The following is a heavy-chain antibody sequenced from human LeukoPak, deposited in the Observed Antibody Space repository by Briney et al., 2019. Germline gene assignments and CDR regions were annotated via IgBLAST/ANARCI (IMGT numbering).Heavy chain of an antibody. J-gene: IGHJ6*03. Sequence: SETLSPTCTVSGGPIYSYYWSWIRQTAGKGLEWIGRLYPGVSTNYNPSLKSRVTMSVDTSKNQFALKLSAVTAADTAVYYCARLKFYDSTGYSPGHYMDVWGKGTPVTVSS. V-gene: IGHV4-4*07. D-gene: IGHD3-22*01. CDR1: GGPIYSYY. CDR3: ARLKFYDSTGYSPGHYMDV. CDR2: LYPGVST.